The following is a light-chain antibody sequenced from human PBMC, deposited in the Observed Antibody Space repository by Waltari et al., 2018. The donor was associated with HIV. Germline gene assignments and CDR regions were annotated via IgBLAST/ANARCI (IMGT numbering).Light chain of an antibody. Sequence: ELVMTQSPATLSLSPGDRATLSCRASQSISSKLAWYQQKPGQPPRLLIYSASTRVAGIPARFSGSGSGTEFTLTISSLQSEDFAVYYCQQYNNWPPITFGGGTKVEIK. CDR3: QQYNNWPPIT. V-gene: IGKV3-15*01. CDR2: SAS. J-gene: IGKJ4*01. CDR1: QSISSK.